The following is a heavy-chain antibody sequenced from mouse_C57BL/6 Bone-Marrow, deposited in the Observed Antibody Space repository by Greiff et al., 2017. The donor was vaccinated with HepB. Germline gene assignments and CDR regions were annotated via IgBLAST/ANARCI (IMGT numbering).Heavy chain of an antibody. CDR2: IDPENGDT. Sequence: VQLKESGAELVRPGASVKLSCTASGFNIKDDYMHWVKLRPEQGLEWIGWIDPENGDTEYASKFPGKATLTADTSSNTAYLQLSSLTSEDTAVYYCTKGSGHFDYWGQGTTLTVSS. CDR3: TKGSGHFDY. CDR1: GFNIKDDY. J-gene: IGHJ2*01. V-gene: IGHV14-4*01. D-gene: IGHD3-2*02.